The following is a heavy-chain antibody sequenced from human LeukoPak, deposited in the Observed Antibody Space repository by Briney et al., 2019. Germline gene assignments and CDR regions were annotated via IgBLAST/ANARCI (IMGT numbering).Heavy chain of an antibody. J-gene: IGHJ4*02. CDR3: ARVGSGYYNSVHSGLDY. Sequence: SQTLSLICTVSGGSIISSGNYWSWIRQHPGKGLEWIGYIYYDGSTYSNPSLKSRVAISVDTSKNQFSLKLSSVTAADTAVYYCARVGSGYYNSVHSGLDYWGQGSLVTVSS. V-gene: IGHV4-31*03. CDR1: GGSIISSGNY. CDR2: IYYDGST. D-gene: IGHD3-22*01.